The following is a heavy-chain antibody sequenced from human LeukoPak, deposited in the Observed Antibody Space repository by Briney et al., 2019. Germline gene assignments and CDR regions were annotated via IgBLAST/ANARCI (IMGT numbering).Heavy chain of an antibody. J-gene: IGHJ6*03. D-gene: IGHD2-15*01. Sequence: SETLSLTCAVYGGSFSGYYWSWIRQPPGKGLEWIGEINHSGSTNYNPSLKRRVTISVDTSKNQFSLKLSSVTAADTAVYYCARGVTLVVAVYYYYMDVWGKGTTVTVSS. CDR1: GGSFSGYY. V-gene: IGHV4-34*01. CDR3: ARGVTLVVAVYYYYMDV. CDR2: INHSGST.